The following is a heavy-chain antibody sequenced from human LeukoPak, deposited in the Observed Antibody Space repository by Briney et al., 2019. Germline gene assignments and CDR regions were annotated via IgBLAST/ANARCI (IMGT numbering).Heavy chain of an antibody. CDR1: GPPIDAGY. CDR2: IYYTGTT. Sequence: SETLSLTCAVSGPPIDAGYWSWFRQAPGKGLQWIGEIYYTGTTNHNPSLKSRVTMWLDVMKDELSLKVTSVAAADTAVYFCPRQSEGWPLSWGQGILVTVSS. J-gene: IGHJ5*02. CDR3: PRQSEGWPLS. D-gene: IGHD6-19*01. V-gene: IGHV4-59*08.